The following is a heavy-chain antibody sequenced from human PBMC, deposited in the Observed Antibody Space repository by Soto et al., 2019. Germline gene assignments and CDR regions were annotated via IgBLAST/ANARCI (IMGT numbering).Heavy chain of an antibody. V-gene: IGHV4-31*03. J-gene: IGHJ4*02. Sequence: QVQLQESGPGLVKPSQTLSLTCTVSGGSISSGAYYWSWIRQHPGKGLEWIGYIYYSGNTYYNPSLKSRVTISVDTSKTPFSLKLSSVPAADTAVYYCARVGLRLGDYFAYWGQGTLVSVSS. CDR3: ARVGLRLGDYFAY. CDR1: GGSISSGAYY. CDR2: IYYSGNT. D-gene: IGHD3-16*01.